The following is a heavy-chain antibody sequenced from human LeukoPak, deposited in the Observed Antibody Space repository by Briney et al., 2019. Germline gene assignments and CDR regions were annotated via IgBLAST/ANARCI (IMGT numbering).Heavy chain of an antibody. V-gene: IGHV4-59*02. D-gene: IGHD7-27*01. CDR1: GGSVSNYY. Sequence: PSETLSLTCTVSGGSVSNYYWSWIRQSPGKGLEWIGYIYYTETSYNPALKSRVTISADTSKNQCSLKLYSVTAADTAVYYCATRKLGNDYWGQGTLVTVSS. CDR3: ATRKLGNDY. CDR2: IYYTET. J-gene: IGHJ4*02.